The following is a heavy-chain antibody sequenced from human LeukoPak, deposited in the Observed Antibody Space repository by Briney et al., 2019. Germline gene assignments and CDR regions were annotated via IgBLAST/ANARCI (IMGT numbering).Heavy chain of an antibody. CDR2: ISGSGGST. CDR3: AKDLIAVAGPEYFQH. CDR1: GFTFSSYA. J-gene: IGHJ1*01. Sequence: GGSLRPSCAASGFTFSSYAMSWVRQAPGKGLEWVSAISGSGGSTYYADSVKGRFTISRDNSKNTLYLQMNSLRAEDTAVYYCAKDLIAVAGPEYFQHWGQGTLVTVSS. V-gene: IGHV3-23*01. D-gene: IGHD6-19*01.